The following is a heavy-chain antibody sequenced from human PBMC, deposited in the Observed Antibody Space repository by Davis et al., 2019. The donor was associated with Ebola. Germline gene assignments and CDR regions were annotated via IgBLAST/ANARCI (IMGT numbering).Heavy chain of an antibody. CDR1: GFSFSNYW. CDR2: IDPIDSQT. Sequence: PGGSLRLSCKGSGFSFSNYWINWVRQVPGKGLEWMGKIDPIDSQTYYSPSFEGHVTISADKSISTAHLQWDSLKASDTATYYCVRHAEFWGQGTLVTVSS. D-gene: IGHD2-2*01. CDR3: VRHAEF. J-gene: IGHJ4*02. V-gene: IGHV5-10-1*01.